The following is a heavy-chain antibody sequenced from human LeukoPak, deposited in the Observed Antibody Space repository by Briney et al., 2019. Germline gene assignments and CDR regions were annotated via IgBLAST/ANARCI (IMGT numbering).Heavy chain of an antibody. CDR1: DGSLSGHY. V-gene: IGHV4-59*11. Sequence: PSETLSLTCTVSDGSLSGHYWSWIRQPPGKGLESIGFVYYSGSTNYNPSLKSRITMSVDKSKNHFSLKLTSVTAADTAVYFCARVEREQLGHYFYYYMAVWGKGTTVTVSS. J-gene: IGHJ6*03. CDR2: VYYSGST. CDR3: ARVEREQLGHYFYYYMAV. D-gene: IGHD1-1*01.